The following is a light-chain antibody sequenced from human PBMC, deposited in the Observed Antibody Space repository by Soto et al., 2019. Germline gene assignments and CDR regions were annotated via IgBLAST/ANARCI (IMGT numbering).Light chain of an antibody. J-gene: IGKJ2*01. CDR3: QQYDNLTPAYT. CDR1: QDIEHH. V-gene: IGKV1-33*01. CDR2: DAS. Sequence: DIPLTQSPSSLSASVGDRGPITCQASQDIEHHLNWYPQKPGKAPKILIYDASNWETGDPSRFSGNGSGTEFTFTISSLQPEDIATDYCQQYDNLTPAYTFGQGTKVEIK.